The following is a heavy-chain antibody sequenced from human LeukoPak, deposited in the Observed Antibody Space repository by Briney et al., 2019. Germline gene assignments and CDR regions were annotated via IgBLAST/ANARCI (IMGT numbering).Heavy chain of an antibody. CDR3: AKDLGVDTAMVPYFDY. Sequence: GGSLRLSCAASGFTFSSYSMNWVRQAPGKGLEWVSSISSSSSYIYYADSVKGRFTISRDNSKNTLYLQMNSLRAEDTAVYYCAKDLGVDTAMVPYFDYWGQGTLVTVSS. CDR1: GFTFSSYS. CDR2: ISSSSSYI. D-gene: IGHD5-18*01. V-gene: IGHV3-21*01. J-gene: IGHJ4*02.